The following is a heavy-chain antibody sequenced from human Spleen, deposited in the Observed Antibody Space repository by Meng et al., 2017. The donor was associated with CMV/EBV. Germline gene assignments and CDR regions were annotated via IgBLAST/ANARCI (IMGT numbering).Heavy chain of an antibody. CDR3: ARDESVAGQGPYFDS. D-gene: IGHD6-19*01. J-gene: IGHJ4*02. Sequence: GGSLRLSCAASGFTFDHYGMNWVRQAPGKGLEWVSSINWSSESTYYADSVKGRFTISRDNSKNTLFLQMNSLRAEDTAVYYCARDESVAGQGPYFDSWGQGTLVTVSS. CDR2: INWSSEST. V-gene: IGHV3-23*01. CDR1: GFTFDHYG.